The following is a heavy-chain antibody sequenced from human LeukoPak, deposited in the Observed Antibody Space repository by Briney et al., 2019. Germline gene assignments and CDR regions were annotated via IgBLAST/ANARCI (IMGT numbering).Heavy chain of an antibody. J-gene: IGHJ4*02. V-gene: IGHV3-23*01. Sequence: PGGSLRLPCAASGFTFRSYTMRWVRQAPGKGLEWVSAISGSGITTYYADSVKGRFTISRDNSKNTLHLQMNSLRAEDTAVYYCARQTMVRGVILPYFDYWGQGTLVTVSS. CDR2: ISGSGITT. CDR1: GFTFRSYT. CDR3: ARQTMVRGVILPYFDY. D-gene: IGHD3-10*01.